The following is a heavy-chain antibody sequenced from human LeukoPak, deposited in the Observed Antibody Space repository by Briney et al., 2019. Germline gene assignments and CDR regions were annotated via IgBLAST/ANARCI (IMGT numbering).Heavy chain of an antibody. CDR2: IYYSGST. V-gene: IGHV4-59*01. CDR3: ARDQEGTYYFDY. Sequence: PSETLSLTCTVSGASISSYYWSWIRQAPGKGLEWIGYIYYSGSTNYNPSLKSRATISLDTSKNQFSLKVNSVTAADTAVYYCARDQEGTYYFDYWGQGILVTVSS. CDR1: GASISSYY. J-gene: IGHJ4*02.